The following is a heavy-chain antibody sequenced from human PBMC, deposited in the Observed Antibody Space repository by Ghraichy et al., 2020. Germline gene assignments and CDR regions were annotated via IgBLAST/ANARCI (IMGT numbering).Heavy chain of an antibody. CDR1: GGSFSSYF. CDR3: ARPTIRDGYNHHAFDI. Sequence: SETLSLTCTVSGGSFSSYFWSWIRQPPGKGLEWIGYIYYSGSTNYNPSLKSRVTISVDTSKNQFSLKLSSVTAADTAVYYCARPTIRDGYNHHAFDIWGQGTMVTVSS. J-gene: IGHJ3*02. D-gene: IGHD5-24*01. V-gene: IGHV4-59*12. CDR2: IYYSGST.